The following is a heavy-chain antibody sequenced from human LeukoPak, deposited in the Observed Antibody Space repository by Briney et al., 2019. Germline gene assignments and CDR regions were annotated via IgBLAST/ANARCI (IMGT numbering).Heavy chain of an antibody. CDR2: INPSSGGT. V-gene: IGHV1-2*02. CDR1: GYSFTDYY. D-gene: IGHD2-21*01. Sequence: EASVKVSCKTSGYSFTDYYMHWVRQAPGQGLEWMGWINPSSGGTSSAQKFQGRVTMARDTSITTVYMEVRWLTSDDTAVYYCARADRLHGGPYLIGPWGQGTLVTVSS. CDR3: ARADRLHGGPYLIGP. J-gene: IGHJ5*02.